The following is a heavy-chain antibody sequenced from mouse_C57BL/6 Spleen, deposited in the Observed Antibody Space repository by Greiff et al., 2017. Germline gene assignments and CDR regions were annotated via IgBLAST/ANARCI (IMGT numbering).Heavy chain of an antibody. Sequence: QVQLQQSGAELAKPGASVKLSCKASGYTFTSYWMHWVKQRPGQGLEWIGYINPSSGYTKYNQKFKDTATLTADKSSSTAYMQLSSLTYEDSAVYYCARDGSSYGNAMDYWGQGTSVTVSS. CDR3: ARDGSSYGNAMDY. V-gene: IGHV1-7*01. CDR2: INPSSGYT. D-gene: IGHD1-1*01. J-gene: IGHJ4*01. CDR1: GYTFTSYW.